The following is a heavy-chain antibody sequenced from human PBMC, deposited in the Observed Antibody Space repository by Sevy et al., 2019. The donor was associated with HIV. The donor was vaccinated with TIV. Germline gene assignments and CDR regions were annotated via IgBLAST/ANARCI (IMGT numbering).Heavy chain of an antibody. Sequence: GGCLRLSCAASGFTFNRHWMGWVRQAPGKALERVANIKQDESETYVDSVKGRFTISRDNAKNSLYLQMNSLRAEDTAVYYCARVIYDSSTYNYVTGYYFDYWGQGTLVTVSS. CDR3: ARVIYDSSTYNYVTGYYFDY. CDR2: IKQDESET. D-gene: IGHD3-22*01. V-gene: IGHV3-7*01. J-gene: IGHJ4*02. CDR1: GFTFNRHW.